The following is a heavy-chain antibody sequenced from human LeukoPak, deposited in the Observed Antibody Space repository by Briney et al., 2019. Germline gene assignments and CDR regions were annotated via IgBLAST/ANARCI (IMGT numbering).Heavy chain of an antibody. D-gene: IGHD2-2*01. V-gene: IGHV1-18*01. Sequence: ASMKVSCKAYGYTFTSYGTSWVRQATGQGLEWIGWISADNGNTNYAKKLQGRVTMTTDTSTSTAYMELRSLRSDDTAVYYCARDSYCSSTSCQDYYYGMDVWGQGTTVTVSS. CDR1: GYTFTSYG. J-gene: IGHJ6*02. CDR3: ARDSYCSSTSCQDYYYGMDV. CDR2: ISADNGNT.